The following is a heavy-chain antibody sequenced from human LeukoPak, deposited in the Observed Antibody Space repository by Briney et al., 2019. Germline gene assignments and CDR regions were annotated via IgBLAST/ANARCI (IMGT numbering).Heavy chain of an antibody. Sequence: GASVKVSCKASGYTFTSYDINWVRRATGQGLEWMGWMNPNSGNTGYAQKFQGRVTMTRNTSISTAYMELSSLRSEDTAVYYCARGMTTVTHYYYYYYMDVWGKGTTVTISS. J-gene: IGHJ6*03. CDR2: MNPNSGNT. CDR1: GYTFTSYD. CDR3: ARGMTTVTHYYYYYYMDV. V-gene: IGHV1-8*01. D-gene: IGHD4-17*01.